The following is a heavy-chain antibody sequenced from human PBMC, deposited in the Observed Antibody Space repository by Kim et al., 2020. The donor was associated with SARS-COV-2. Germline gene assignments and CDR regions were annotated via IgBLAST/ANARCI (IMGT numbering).Heavy chain of an antibody. Sequence: GGSLRLSCAASGFTFSSYSMNWVRQAPGKGLEWVSSISSSSSYIYYADSVKGRFTISRDNAKNSLYLQMNSLRAEDTAVYYCAREGWDILTGYYGNFDYWGQGTLVTVSS. D-gene: IGHD3-9*01. J-gene: IGHJ4*02. V-gene: IGHV3-21*01. CDR3: AREGWDILTGYYGNFDY. CDR2: ISSSSSYI. CDR1: GFTFSSYS.